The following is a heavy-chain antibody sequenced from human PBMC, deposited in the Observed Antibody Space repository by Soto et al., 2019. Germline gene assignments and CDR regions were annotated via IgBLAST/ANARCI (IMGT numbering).Heavy chain of an antibody. CDR1: GGSFSGYY. D-gene: IGHD5-18*01. CDR2: INHSGST. J-gene: IGHJ4*02. CDR3: ARRDTAMVPYFDY. Sequence: SETLSLTCAVYGGSFSGYYWSWIRQPPGKGLEWIGEINHSGSTNYNPSLKSRVTISVDTSKNQFSLKLSSVTAADTAVYYCARRDTAMVPYFDYWGQGTLVTVSS. V-gene: IGHV4-34*01.